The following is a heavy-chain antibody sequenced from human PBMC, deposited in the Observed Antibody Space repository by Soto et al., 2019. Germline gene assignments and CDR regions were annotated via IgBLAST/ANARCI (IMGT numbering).Heavy chain of an antibody. CDR3: AREIVTAGGNNYFDP. Sequence: PSETLSLTCGVSGGTVASSHWWSWVRQSPGRGLEWIGNVYHTGDTNFNPSLQSRVTFSVDKSNNQCSLRLPSVAAADTAVYFCAREIVTAGGNNYFDPWGPGTLVTVSS. J-gene: IGHJ5*02. V-gene: IGHV4-4*02. CDR2: VYHTGDT. D-gene: IGHD2-21*02. CDR1: GGTVASSHW.